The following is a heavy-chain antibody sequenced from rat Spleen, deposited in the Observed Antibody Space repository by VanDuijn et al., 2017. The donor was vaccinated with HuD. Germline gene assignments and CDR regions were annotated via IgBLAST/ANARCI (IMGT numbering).Heavy chain of an antibody. V-gene: IGHV5-7*01. CDR3: ARHAYGYNFFDY. D-gene: IGHD1-9*01. CDR1: GFTFSDYY. Sequence: EVQLVESGGGLVQPGRSMKLSCAASGFTFSDYYMAWVRQAPTKGLEWVATINFDGIRTYYRDSVKGRFTISRDNATSTLYLQMDSLRSEDTATYYCARHAYGYNFFDYWGQGVMVTVSS. J-gene: IGHJ2*01. CDR2: INFDGIRT.